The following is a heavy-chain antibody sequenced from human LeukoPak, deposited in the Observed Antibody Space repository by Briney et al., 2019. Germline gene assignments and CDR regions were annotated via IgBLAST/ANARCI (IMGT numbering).Heavy chain of an antibody. V-gene: IGHV3-64*01. CDR3: ARGSLIGYSSSWYGAHFDY. CDR2: ISGNGDST. J-gene: IGHJ4*02. CDR1: GFTFSSYG. D-gene: IGHD6-13*01. Sequence: PGGSLRLSCAASGFTFSSYGMHWVRQAPGKGLEYVSAISGNGDSTYYANSVEGRFTISRDNSKNTLFLQMGSLRADDMAVYYCARGSLIGYSSSWYGAHFDYWGQGTLVTVSS.